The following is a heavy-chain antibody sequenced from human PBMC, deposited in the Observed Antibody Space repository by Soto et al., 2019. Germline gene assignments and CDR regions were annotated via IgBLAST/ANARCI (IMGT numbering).Heavy chain of an antibody. Sequence: QVQLQQSGPGLVRPSETLSLSCSVSGASVSSYYWCWVRQPPGKGLEWIGYIYYIGAYNYNPSLKSRVTISVDTSKNQCSLKLTSVTAADTAVYYCARTPETRDWLDPWGQGTLVTVSS. D-gene: IGHD1-7*01. CDR3: ARTPETRDWLDP. CDR1: GASVSSYY. V-gene: IGHV4-59*02. J-gene: IGHJ5*02. CDR2: IYYIGAY.